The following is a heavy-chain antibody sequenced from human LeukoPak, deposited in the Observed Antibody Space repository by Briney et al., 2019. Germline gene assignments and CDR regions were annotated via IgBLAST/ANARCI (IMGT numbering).Heavy chain of an antibody. Sequence: PGGSLRLSCAASGFTFSSYGMHWVRQAPGKGLEWVAVISYDGSNKYYADSVKGRFTISRDNSKNTLYLQMNSLRAEDTAVYYCAKDNYVIWGYSYGLGTDYFDYWGQGTLVTVSS. CDR2: ISYDGSNK. CDR1: GFTFSSYG. V-gene: IGHV3-30*18. CDR3: AKDNYVIWGYSYGLGTDYFDY. J-gene: IGHJ4*02. D-gene: IGHD5-18*01.